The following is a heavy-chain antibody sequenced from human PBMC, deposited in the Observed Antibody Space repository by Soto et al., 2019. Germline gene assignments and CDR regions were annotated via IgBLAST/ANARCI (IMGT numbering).Heavy chain of an antibody. D-gene: IGHD6-19*01. CDR2: ISAYNGNT. J-gene: IGHJ4*02. CDR1: GYTFTIYG. CDR3: AGHRAIIAVAGPLDY. Sequence: QVQLVQSGAEVKKPGASVKVSCKASGYTFTIYGISWVRQAPGQGLEWMGWISAYNGNTNYAQKLQGRVTMTTDTSTSRAYMELRSLRSDDTAVNYCAGHRAIIAVAGPLDYWGQGTQVTVST. V-gene: IGHV1-18*01.